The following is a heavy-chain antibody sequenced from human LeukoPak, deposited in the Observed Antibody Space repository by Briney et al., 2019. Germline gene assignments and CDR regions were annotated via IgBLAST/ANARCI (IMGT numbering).Heavy chain of an antibody. J-gene: IGHJ4*02. D-gene: IGHD6-19*01. CDR1: GGSISSNNW. CDR3: ARDGVAGTWDY. CDR2: IYHSGST. Sequence: SGTLSLTCAVSGGSISSNNWWTWVRQPPGKGLEWIGEIYHSGSTNYNPSLKSRVTISVDKSKNQFFLKLSSVTAADTAVYYCARDGVAGTWDYWGQGTLVTVSS. V-gene: IGHV4-4*02.